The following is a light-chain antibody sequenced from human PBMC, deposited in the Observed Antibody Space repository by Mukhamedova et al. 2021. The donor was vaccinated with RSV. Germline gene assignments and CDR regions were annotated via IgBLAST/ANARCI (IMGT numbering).Light chain of an antibody. V-gene: IGKV1-5*03. J-gene: IGKJ3*01. CDR2: KAS. CDR3: QQFNSYPFT. Sequence: GKAPKVLIYKASSLDSGVPSRFSGSGSGTEFTLTISSLQPDDCATYYCQQFNSYPFTFGPGTKVDIK.